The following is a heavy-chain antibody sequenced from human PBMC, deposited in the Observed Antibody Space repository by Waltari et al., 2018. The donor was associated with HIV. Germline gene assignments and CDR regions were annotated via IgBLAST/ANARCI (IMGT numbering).Heavy chain of an antibody. V-gene: IGHV1-2*02. J-gene: IGHJ6*02. Sequence: QVQLVQSGAEVKKPGASVKVSCKASGYTFTDYYMHWVRQAPGQGLEWRGWINPNSGGTNYAQKFQGRVTMTRDTSISTAYMELSRLRSDDTAVYYCARDRHSNSRILGYYYGMDVWGQGTTVTVSS. CDR2: INPNSGGT. CDR3: ARDRHSNSRILGYYYGMDV. CDR1: GYTFTDYY. D-gene: IGHD6-6*01.